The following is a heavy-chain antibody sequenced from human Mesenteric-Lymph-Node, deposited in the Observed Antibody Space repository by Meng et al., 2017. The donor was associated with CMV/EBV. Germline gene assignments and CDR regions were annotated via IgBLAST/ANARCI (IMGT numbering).Heavy chain of an antibody. CDR1: GFTFSTYW. J-gene: IGHJ4*02. Sequence: GGSLRLSCAASGFTFSTYWMHWVRQAPGKGLVWVSTINNDAMSTTYADSVKGRFTISRDNAKNTLYLQMNSLRAEDTAVYYCVLKGYSTSWYKGPFDYWGQGTLVTVSS. CDR3: VLKGYSTSWYKGPFDY. D-gene: IGHD6-13*01. CDR2: INNDAMST. V-gene: IGHV3-74*01.